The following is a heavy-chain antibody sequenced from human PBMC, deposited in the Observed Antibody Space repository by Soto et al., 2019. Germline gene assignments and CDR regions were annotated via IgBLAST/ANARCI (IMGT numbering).Heavy chain of an antibody. Sequence: QVQLVQSGAEVKKPGSSVKVSCKASGGTFSSYANSWVRQAPGQGLEWMGGIIPIFGTANYAQKFQGRVTITADESTSTAYMELSSLRSEDTAVYYCARASGFGAVAEYYFDYWGQGTLVTVSS. V-gene: IGHV1-69*01. CDR1: GGTFSSYA. CDR3: ARASGFGAVAEYYFDY. CDR2: IIPIFGTA. D-gene: IGHD6-19*01. J-gene: IGHJ4*02.